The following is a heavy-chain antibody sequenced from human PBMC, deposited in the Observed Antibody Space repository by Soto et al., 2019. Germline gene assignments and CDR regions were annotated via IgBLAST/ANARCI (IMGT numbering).Heavy chain of an antibody. J-gene: IGHJ3*01. D-gene: IGHD2-2*02. CDR1: GFTLSSYA. V-gene: IGHV3-23*01. Sequence: EVQLLESGGDLIQAGGSLRLSCAASGFTLSSYALTWVRQGPGKGLEWVSVISASGSDTFFRDSVKGRFTISTDTSKNTLYLQMNSLRVEDTAVYYCAKTIVPAGIDAVDVWGRGTMVTVSS. CDR2: ISASGSDT. CDR3: AKTIVPAGIDAVDV.